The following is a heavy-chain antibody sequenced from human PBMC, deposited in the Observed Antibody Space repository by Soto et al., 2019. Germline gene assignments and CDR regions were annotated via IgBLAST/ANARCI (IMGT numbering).Heavy chain of an antibody. CDR2: ISAYNGNT. D-gene: IGHD6-13*01. CDR1: GYTFTSYG. V-gene: IGHV1-18*01. CDR3: ARGRSSWNYFDY. J-gene: IGHJ4*02. Sequence: ASVKVSCKASGYTFTSYGISWVRQATGQGLEWMGWISAYNGNTNYAQKFQGRVTMTRNTSISTAYMELSSLRSEDTAVYYCARGRSSWNYFDYWGQGTLVTVSS.